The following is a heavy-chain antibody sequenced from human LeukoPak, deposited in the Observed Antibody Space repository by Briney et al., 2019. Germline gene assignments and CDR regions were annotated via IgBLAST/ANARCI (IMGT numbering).Heavy chain of an antibody. J-gene: IGHJ6*03. Sequence: ASVKVSCKASGGTFSSYAISWVRQAPGQGLEWMGRIIPMLGTVNYAQKFQGRVTIIADKFTSTAYMELSSLRSEDTAVYYCAREQLVRAQGYYYMDVWGKGTTVTVSS. CDR1: GGTFSSYA. CDR2: IIPMLGTV. V-gene: IGHV1-69*04. D-gene: IGHD6-6*01. CDR3: AREQLVRAQGYYYMDV.